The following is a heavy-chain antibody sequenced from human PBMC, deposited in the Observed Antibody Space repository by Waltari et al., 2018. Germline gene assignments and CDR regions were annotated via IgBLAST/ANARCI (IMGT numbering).Heavy chain of an antibody. CDR3: ARDGHGTVDFDL. Sequence: EVQLVESGGGLVQPGGSLRLSCAASGCTFGSYWMHWFRQAPGKGLVWAEIVSSVGSIRTNAYSVKGGFTISGDNARNRLYLQMNSLRAEDTAVYYCARDGHGTVDFDLWGQGTVVTVSS. CDR1: GCTFGSYW. V-gene: IGHV3-74*01. CDR2: VSSVGSIR. J-gene: IGHJ4*02.